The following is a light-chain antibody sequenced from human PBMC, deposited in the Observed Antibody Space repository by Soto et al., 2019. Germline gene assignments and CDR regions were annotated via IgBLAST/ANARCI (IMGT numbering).Light chain of an antibody. V-gene: IGKV3-11*01. J-gene: IGKJ1*01. Sequence: EIVLTQSPATLSLSPGERATLSCRASQSVSSYLAWYQQKPGKAPRLLIYDTSNRATGIPARFSGSGSGADFALTISSLVPDDLTVYYCQQRSDWPPTWTFGQGMKVEFK. CDR3: QQRSDWPPTWT. CDR2: DTS. CDR1: QSVSSY.